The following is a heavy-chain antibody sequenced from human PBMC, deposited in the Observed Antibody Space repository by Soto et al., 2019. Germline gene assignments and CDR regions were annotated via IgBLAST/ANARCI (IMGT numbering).Heavy chain of an antibody. CDR3: ARGSTKVSADY. CDR1: GGTFSSYT. D-gene: IGHD2-21*01. CDR2: IIPILGIA. Sequence: QVQLVQSGAEVKKPGSSVKVSCKASGGTFSSYTISWVRQAPGQGLEWMGRIIPILGIANYAQKFQGRFTITADKSTSTAYMELSSLRSEDTAVYYFARGSTKVSADYWGQGTLVTVSS. J-gene: IGHJ4*02. V-gene: IGHV1-69*02.